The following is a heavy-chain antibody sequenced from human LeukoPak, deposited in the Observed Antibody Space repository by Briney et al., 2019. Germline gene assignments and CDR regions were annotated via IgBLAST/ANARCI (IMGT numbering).Heavy chain of an antibody. CDR2: INRSGST. CDR1: GGSFSGYY. J-gene: IGHJ4*02. V-gene: IGHV4-34*01. Sequence: SETLSLTCAVYGGSFSGYYWSWIRQPPGKGLEWIGEINRSGSTNYNPSLKSRVTISVDTSKNQFSLKLSSVTAADMAVYYCARGGGAAMVTWYFDYWGQGTLVTVSS. CDR3: ARGGGAAMVTWYFDY. D-gene: IGHD5-18*01.